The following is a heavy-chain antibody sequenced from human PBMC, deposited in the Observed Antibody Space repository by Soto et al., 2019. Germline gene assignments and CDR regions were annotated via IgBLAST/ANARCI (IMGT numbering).Heavy chain of an antibody. V-gene: IGHV3-9*01. J-gene: IGHJ5*02. Sequence: EVQLVESGGGLVQPGRSLRLSCEASGLTFEDYAMHWIRQAPGKGQEWVAGINWNSGSTGYADSVKGRFTISRDNVNNSLHLEMSTLKAEDTAMYYCARGRGALTVISNWFDPWGQGTLVTVSS. D-gene: IGHD2-21*01. CDR3: ARGRGALTVISNWFDP. CDR2: INWNSGST. CDR1: GLTFEDYA.